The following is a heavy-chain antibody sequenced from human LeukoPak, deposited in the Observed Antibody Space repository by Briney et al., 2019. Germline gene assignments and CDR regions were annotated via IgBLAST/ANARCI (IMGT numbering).Heavy chain of an antibody. Sequence: SETLSLTCTVSGGSISSSSYYWGWIRQPPGKGLEWIGSIYYSGSTYYNPSLKSRVTISVDTSKNQFSLKLSSVTAADTAVYYCARDRQVVTATNKYPYGMDIWGQGTTVTVSS. J-gene: IGHJ6*02. V-gene: IGHV4-39*07. CDR3: ARDRQVVTATNKYPYGMDI. D-gene: IGHD2-21*02. CDR1: GGSISSSSYY. CDR2: IYYSGST.